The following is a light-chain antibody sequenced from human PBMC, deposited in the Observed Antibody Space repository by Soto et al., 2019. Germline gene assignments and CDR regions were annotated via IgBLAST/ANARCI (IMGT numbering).Light chain of an antibody. V-gene: IGKV3-20*01. CDR3: QQYSRSPPT. J-gene: IGKJ1*01. CDR1: QTVSSGY. CDR2: GAS. Sequence: DIVLTQSPCTLSLSPVERSTLSGRASQTVSSGYLAWYQQKHGQAPRLLIYGASSRATGIPDRFSGSGSGTDFTLTISRLEPEDFAVYYCQQYSRSPPTFGHGTKVDIK.